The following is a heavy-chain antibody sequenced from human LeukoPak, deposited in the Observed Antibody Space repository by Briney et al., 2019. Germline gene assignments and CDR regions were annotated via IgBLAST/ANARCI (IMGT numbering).Heavy chain of an antibody. Sequence: ASQTLSLTCTVSGDSISTGGYYWAWIRQHRERGLEWIGYIYYGGSTHYNPSLQSRVTISVDTSKNQFSLNLNSVTAADTAVYYCARVIVVVPIGVYHYYAMDVWGQGTTVTVSS. J-gene: IGHJ6*02. CDR2: IYYGGST. CDR1: GDSISTGGYY. V-gene: IGHV4-31*03. CDR3: ARVIVVVPIGVYHYYAMDV. D-gene: IGHD2-2*01.